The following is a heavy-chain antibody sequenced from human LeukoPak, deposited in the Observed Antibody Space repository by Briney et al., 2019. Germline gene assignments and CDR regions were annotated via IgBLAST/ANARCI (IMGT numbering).Heavy chain of an antibody. CDR3: ARDVLLREVFDP. CDR2: INPKSGGT. Sequence: ASVKVSCKASGYTFTGYYIHCVRQAPVHGLEWMGYINPKSGGTNYAQKFQGRVTVTRDTSISTVYMELSRLTSDDTAIYYCARDVLLREVFDPWGQGTLVTVSS. CDR1: GYTFTGYY. V-gene: IGHV1-2*02. J-gene: IGHJ5*02. D-gene: IGHD2-8*01.